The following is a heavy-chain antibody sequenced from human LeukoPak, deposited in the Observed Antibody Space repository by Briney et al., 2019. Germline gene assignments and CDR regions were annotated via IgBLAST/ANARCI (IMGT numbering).Heavy chain of an antibody. CDR3: ARGLWQQRTKFDP. Sequence: SETLSLTCTVSGGSISSSSYYWGWIRQPPGKGLEWIGSIYYSGSTYYNPSLKSRVTISVDTSKNQFSLKLSSVTAADTAVYYCARGLWQQRTKFDPWGQGTLVTVSS. V-gene: IGHV4-39*07. D-gene: IGHD6-13*01. J-gene: IGHJ5*02. CDR1: GGSISSSSYY. CDR2: IYYSGST.